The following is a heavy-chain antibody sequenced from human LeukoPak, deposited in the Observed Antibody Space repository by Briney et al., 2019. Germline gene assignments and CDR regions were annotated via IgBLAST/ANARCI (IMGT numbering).Heavy chain of an antibody. Sequence: ASVKVSCKASGGTFSSYAISWVRQAPGQGLEWMGGIIPIFGTANYAQKFQGRVTITADESTSTAYMELSSLRSKDTAVYYCARFGRRDGYNYFDYWGQGTLVTVSS. CDR2: IIPIFGTA. CDR1: GGTFSSYA. J-gene: IGHJ4*02. CDR3: ARFGRRDGYNYFDY. V-gene: IGHV1-69*13. D-gene: IGHD5-24*01.